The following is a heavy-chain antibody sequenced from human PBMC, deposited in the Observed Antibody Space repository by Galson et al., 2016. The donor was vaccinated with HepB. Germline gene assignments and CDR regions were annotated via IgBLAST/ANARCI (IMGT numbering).Heavy chain of an antibody. CDR3: VKGPGMAVAKYYFDY. CDR2: ISWNSGNI. CDR1: GFNFDDSA. V-gene: IGHV3-9*01. Sequence: SLRLSCAASGFNFDDSAMHWVRQAPGKGLEWASSISWNSGNIDYADSVKGRFTLSRDNAKDSLYLQMNSLRPEDTALYYCVKGPGMAVAKYYFDYWGQGTLVTVSS. J-gene: IGHJ4*02. D-gene: IGHD6-19*01.